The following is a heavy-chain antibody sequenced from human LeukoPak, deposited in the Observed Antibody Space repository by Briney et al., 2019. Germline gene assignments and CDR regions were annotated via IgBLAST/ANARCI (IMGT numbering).Heavy chain of an antibody. D-gene: IGHD3-9*01. CDR2: ISYDGSNK. J-gene: IGHJ6*02. V-gene: IGHV3-30-3*01. Sequence: PGRSLRLSCAASGFTFSSYAMHWVRQAPGKGLEWVAVISYDGSNKYYADSVKGRFTISRDNSKNTLYLQMNSLRAEDTAVYYCARALILNYYDILTGFYGMDAWGQGTTVTVSS. CDR1: GFTFSSYA. CDR3: ARALILNYYDILTGFYGMDA.